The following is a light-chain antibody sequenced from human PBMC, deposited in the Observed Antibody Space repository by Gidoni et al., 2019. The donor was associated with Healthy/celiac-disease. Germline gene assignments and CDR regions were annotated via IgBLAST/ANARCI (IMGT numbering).Light chain of an antibody. CDR1: QSISSW. CDR2: DAS. CDR3: QQYNSYQIT. J-gene: IGKJ5*01. Sequence: DIQMTQSPSTLSASVGDRVTITCRASQSISSWLAWYQQKPGKAPKLLFYDASSLESGVPSRFSGSGSGTEFTLTISSLQPNDFATYYCQQYNSYQITFGQGTRLEIK. V-gene: IGKV1-5*01.